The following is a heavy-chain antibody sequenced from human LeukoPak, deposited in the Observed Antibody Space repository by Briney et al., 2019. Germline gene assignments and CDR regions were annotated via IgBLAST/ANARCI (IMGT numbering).Heavy chain of an antibody. D-gene: IGHD3-9*01. V-gene: IGHV3-66*01. CDR2: IYSGGST. CDR3: ARDRLHYDSLTGYPAD. Sequence: GGSLRLSCADSGFTVSSNYMRWVRQAPGTGLEWVSVIYSGGSTHYADSVKGRFTISKDNSKNTLYLQMNSLRAEDTAVYYCARDRLHYDSLTGYPADWGQGTLVTVSS. J-gene: IGHJ4*02. CDR1: GFTVSSNY.